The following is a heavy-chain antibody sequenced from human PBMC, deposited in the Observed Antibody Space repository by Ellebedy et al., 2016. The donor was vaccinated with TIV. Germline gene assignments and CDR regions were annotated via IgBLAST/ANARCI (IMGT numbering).Heavy chain of an antibody. CDR2: LTADGRST. CDR1: GSSLSNSF. J-gene: IGHJ4*02. Sequence: GEFLKISXAASGSSLSNSFMSWIRQAPGKGLEWVSTLTADGRSTYFADSVKGRFTISRDNSKNTVYLQMNSLRSEDTAVYYCRPGHYSDAWGQGTLVTVSS. CDR3: RPGHYSDA. V-gene: IGHV3-23*01.